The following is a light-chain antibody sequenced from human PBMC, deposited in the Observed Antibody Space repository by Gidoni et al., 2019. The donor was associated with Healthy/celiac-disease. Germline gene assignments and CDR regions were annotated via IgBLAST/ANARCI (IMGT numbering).Light chain of an antibody. J-gene: IGKJ2*01. CDR1: QSISSW. V-gene: IGKV1-5*03. CDR3: QQYNSYPYT. Sequence: DIQMTQSLSTLSASVGDRVTITCRASQSISSWLAWYQQKPGKAPKLLIYKASSLESGVPSRFSGSGSGTEFTLTISSLQPDDFATYYCQQYNSYPYTFXQXTKLEIK. CDR2: KAS.